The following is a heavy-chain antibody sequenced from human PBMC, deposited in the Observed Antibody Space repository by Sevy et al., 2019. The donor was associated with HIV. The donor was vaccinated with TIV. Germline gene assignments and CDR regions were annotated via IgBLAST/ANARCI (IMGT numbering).Heavy chain of an antibody. CDR1: GGTFSSYA. CDR3: ARDLSGYTHDAFDI. V-gene: IGHV1-69*13. Sequence: ASVKVSCKASGGTFSSYAISWVRQAPGQGLEWMGGIIPIFGTANYEQKFQGRVTITADESTSTAYMELSSLRSEDTAVYYCARDLSGYTHDAFDIRGQGTMVTVSS. D-gene: IGHD3-22*01. J-gene: IGHJ3*02. CDR2: IIPIFGTA.